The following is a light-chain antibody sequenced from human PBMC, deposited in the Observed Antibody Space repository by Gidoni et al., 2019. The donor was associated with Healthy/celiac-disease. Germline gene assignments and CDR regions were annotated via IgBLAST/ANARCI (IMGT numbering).Light chain of an antibody. Sequence: IVLTQFPATMSLSPGEGATPPCRASQSASSSSGSSLAWLQQRPGQAPRLLIYDASRRASGIPDRFRGSWSGTDFTLTITRLEPEDFAVYYCQQYESSYTFGQGTKLEMK. V-gene: IGKV3-20*01. CDR3: QQYESSYT. J-gene: IGKJ2*01. CDR2: DAS. CDR1: QSASSSSGSS.